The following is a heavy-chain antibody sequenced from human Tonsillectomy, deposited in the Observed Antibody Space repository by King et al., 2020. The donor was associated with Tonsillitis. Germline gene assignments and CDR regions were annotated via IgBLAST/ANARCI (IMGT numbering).Heavy chain of an antibody. CDR2: IKNKARGGTT. CDR1: GFTYSNAW. Sequence: VQLVESGGGLVKPGGSLRLACAVSGFTYSNAWMSWVRQAPGKGLECVGRIKNKARGGTTDYAAPVKGRFTISRDDSTHTLYLQMNSLKTDDTAGYYCTRWDYWGQGTLVTVSS. CDR3: TRWDY. D-gene: IGHD4-23*01. V-gene: IGHV3-15*01. J-gene: IGHJ4*02.